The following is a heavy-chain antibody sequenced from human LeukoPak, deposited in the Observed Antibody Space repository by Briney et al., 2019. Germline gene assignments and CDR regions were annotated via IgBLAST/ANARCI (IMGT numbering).Heavy chain of an antibody. CDR2: ISSSGSTI. D-gene: IGHD7-27*01. J-gene: IGHJ6*02. CDR3: ARYRRAGDHYYYYYGMDV. Sequence: GGSLRLSCAASGFTFSDYYMSWIRQAPGKGLEWVSYISSSGSTIYYADSVKGRFTISRDNAKNSLYLQMNSLRAEDTAVYYCARYRRAGDHYYYYYGMDVWGQGTTVTVSS. V-gene: IGHV3-11*01. CDR1: GFTFSDYY.